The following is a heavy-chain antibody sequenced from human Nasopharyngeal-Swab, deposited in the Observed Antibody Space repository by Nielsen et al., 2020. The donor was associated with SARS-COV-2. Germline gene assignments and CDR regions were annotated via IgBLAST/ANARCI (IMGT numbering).Heavy chain of an antibody. CDR3: ARIMVRGVIISGYYYGMDV. D-gene: IGHD3-10*01. CDR1: GGTFSSYA. CDR2: IIPIFGTA. V-gene: IGHV1-69*13. J-gene: IGHJ6*02. Sequence: SVKVSCKASGGTFSSYAISWVRQALGQGLEWMGGIIPIFGTANYAQKFQGRVTITADESTSTAYMELSSLRSEDTAVYYCARIMVRGVIISGYYYGMDVWGQGTTVTVSS.